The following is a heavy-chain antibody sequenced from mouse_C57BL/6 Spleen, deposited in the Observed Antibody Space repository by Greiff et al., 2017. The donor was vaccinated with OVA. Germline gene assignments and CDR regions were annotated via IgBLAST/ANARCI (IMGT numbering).Heavy chain of an antibody. CDR1: GFTFSDYG. Sequence: EVKLMESGGGLVKPGGSLKLSCAASGFTFSDYGMHWVRQAPEKGLEWVAYISSGSSTIYYADTVKGRFTIARDNAKNTLFLQMTSLKSEDTAMYYCARGYDYDWAWFAYWGQGTLVTVSA. D-gene: IGHD2-4*01. V-gene: IGHV5-17*01. CDR3: ARGYDYDWAWFAY. J-gene: IGHJ3*01. CDR2: ISSGSSTI.